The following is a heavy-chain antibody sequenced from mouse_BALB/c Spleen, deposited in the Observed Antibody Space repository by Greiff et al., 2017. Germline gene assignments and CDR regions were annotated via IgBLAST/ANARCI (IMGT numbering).Heavy chain of an antibody. V-gene: IGHV5-12-1*01. CDR3: ARLAGYFDV. J-gene: IGHJ1*01. Sequence: EVKLMDSGFGLVNPVCSLILSFSASLFAFSSYYISWVLHTPEKRLEWVAYISSGGGSTYSPDTVKGRFTISRANAKNTLYLQMSSLKSEDTAMYYCARLAGYFDVWGAGTKV. CDR2: ISSGGGST. CDR1: LFAFSSYY.